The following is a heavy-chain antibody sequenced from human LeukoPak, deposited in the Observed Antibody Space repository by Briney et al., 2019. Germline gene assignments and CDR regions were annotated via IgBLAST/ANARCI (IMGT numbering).Heavy chain of an antibody. CDR2: INHSGST. Sequence: GSLRLSCAASGFTFSSYAMSWVRQPPGKGLEWIGEINHSGSTNYNPSLKSRVTISVDTSKNQFSLKLSSVTAADTAVYYCARGPHDYGDYEDAFDIWGQGTMVTVSS. V-gene: IGHV4-34*01. D-gene: IGHD4-17*01. J-gene: IGHJ3*02. CDR3: ARGPHDYGDYEDAFDI. CDR1: GFTFSSYA.